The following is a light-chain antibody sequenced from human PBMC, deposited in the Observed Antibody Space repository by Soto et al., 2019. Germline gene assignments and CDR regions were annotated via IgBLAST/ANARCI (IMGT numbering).Light chain of an antibody. V-gene: IGKV1-5*01. CDR2: DAS. J-gene: IGKJ1*01. CDR1: QSISDW. CDR3: QHHNSTPST. Sequence: DIQMTQSPSTLSASLGDRVTITCRASQSISDWLAWFQQKPGKAPKVLIYDASTLESGVPSRFSGSGSGTEFTLTISRLQPEESATYYCQHHNSTPSTYGQGTKL.